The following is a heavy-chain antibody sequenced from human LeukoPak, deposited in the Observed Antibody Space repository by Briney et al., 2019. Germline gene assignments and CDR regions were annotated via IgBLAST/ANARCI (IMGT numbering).Heavy chain of an antibody. D-gene: IGHD6-19*01. CDR2: ISSSGSTI. CDR1: GFTFSDYY. CDR3: ARVRYSSGLYYFDY. V-gene: IGHV3-11*04. Sequence: GGSLRLSCAASGFTFSDYYMSWIRQAPGKGLEWVSYISSSGSTIYYADSVKGRFTISRDNSKNTLYLQMNSLRAEDTAVYYCARVRYSSGLYYFDYWGQGTLVTVSS. J-gene: IGHJ4*02.